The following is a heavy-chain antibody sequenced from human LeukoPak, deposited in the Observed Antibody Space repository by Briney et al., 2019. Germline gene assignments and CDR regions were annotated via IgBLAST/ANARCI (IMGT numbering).Heavy chain of an antibody. Sequence: GGSLRLSCAASGFTFSSYWMSWVRQAPGKGLEWVANIKQDGSEKYYVDSVKGRFTISRDNAKNSLYLQMNSLRAEDMALYYCAKEGTRLRLGELSLGYYFDYWGQGTLVTVSS. D-gene: IGHD3-16*02. J-gene: IGHJ4*02. CDR3: AKEGTRLRLGELSLGYYFDY. CDR2: IKQDGSEK. V-gene: IGHV3-7*03. CDR1: GFTFSSYW.